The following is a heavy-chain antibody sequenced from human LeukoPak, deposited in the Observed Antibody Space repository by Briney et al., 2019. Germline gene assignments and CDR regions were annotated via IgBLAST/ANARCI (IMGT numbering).Heavy chain of an antibody. D-gene: IGHD4-23*01. CDR1: GGSISSYY. CDR2: IYYTGIT. Sequence: SETLSLTCTVSGGSISSYYWSWIRQPPGKGLEWIGYIYYTGITNYNPSLKSRVTISVDTSKNQFSLKLSSVTAADTAVYYCARDYVGYGMDVWGQGTTVTVSS. J-gene: IGHJ6*02. V-gene: IGHV4-59*12. CDR3: ARDYVGYGMDV.